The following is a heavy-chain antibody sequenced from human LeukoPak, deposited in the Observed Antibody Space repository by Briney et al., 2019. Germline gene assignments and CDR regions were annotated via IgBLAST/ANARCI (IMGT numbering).Heavy chain of an antibody. V-gene: IGHV3-7*03. D-gene: IGHD1-26*01. CDR3: ASLPGGSYDY. CDR1: GFTFISYW. J-gene: IGHJ4*02. Sequence: GGSLRLSCAASGFTFISYWMSWVRQAPGKGLEWVANIKQDGSEKYYVDSVKGRFTISRDDAKNSLSLQMNSLRAEDTAVYYCASLPGGSYDYWGQGTLVTVSS. CDR2: IKQDGSEK.